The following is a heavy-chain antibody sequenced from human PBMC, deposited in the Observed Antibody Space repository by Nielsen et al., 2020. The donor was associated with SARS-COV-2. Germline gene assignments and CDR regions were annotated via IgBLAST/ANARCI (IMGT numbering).Heavy chain of an antibody. CDR3: AVGGGGAYRHLDF. V-gene: IGHV3-33*08. CDR2: TWSDGSNT. Sequence: GGSLRLSCAASGFTFSSFGMHWVRQAPGKGLEWVAVTWSDGSNTYYEDSVEGRLTISRDKTKNTLYLQMNSLIPEDTAFYYCAVGGGGAYRHLDFWGQGTLVTVSS. J-gene: IGHJ4*02. D-gene: IGHD3-10*01. CDR1: GFTFSSFG.